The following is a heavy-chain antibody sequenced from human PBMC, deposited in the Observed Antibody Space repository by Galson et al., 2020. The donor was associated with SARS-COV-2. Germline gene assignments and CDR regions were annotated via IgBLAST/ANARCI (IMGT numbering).Heavy chain of an antibody. J-gene: IGHJ5*02. CDR2: ISSSSSYT. D-gene: IGHD3-22*01. CDR1: GFTFSDYY. V-gene: IGHV3-11*06. Sequence: TGGSLRLSCAASGFTFSDYYMSWIRQAPGKGLEWVSYISSSSSYTNYADSVKGRFTISRDNAKNSLYLQMNSLRAEDTAVYYCARGPLLVGDSSGYRNSGFDPWGQGTLVTVSS. CDR3: ARGPLLVGDSSGYRNSGFDP.